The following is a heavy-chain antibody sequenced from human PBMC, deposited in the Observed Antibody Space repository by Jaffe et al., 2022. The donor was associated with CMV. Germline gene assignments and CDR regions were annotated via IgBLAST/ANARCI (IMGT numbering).Heavy chain of an antibody. Sequence: QVQLVESGGGVVQPGRSLRLSCAASGFTFSSYGMHWVRQAPGKGLEWVAVISYDGSNKYYADSVKGRFTISRDNSKNTLYLQMNSLRAEDTAVYYCAKGPRGGLRFLEFDYWGQGTLVTVSS. V-gene: IGHV3-30*18. CDR3: AKGPRGGLRFLEFDY. J-gene: IGHJ4*02. CDR2: ISYDGSNK. D-gene: IGHD3-3*01. CDR1: GFTFSSYG.